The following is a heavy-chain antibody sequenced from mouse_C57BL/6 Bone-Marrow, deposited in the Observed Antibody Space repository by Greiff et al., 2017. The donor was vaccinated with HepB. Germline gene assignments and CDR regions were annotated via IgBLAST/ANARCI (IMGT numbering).Heavy chain of an antibody. Sequence: QVQLQQSGPELVKPGASVKISCKASGYAFSSSWMNWVKQRPGKGLEWIGRIYPGDGDTNYNGKFKGKATLTADKSSSTAYMQLSSLTSEYSAVYFCARRGFYDGYLFDYWGQGTTLTVSS. CDR2: IYPGDGDT. V-gene: IGHV1-82*01. CDR1: GYAFSSSW. CDR3: ARRGFYDGYLFDY. D-gene: IGHD2-3*01. J-gene: IGHJ2*01.